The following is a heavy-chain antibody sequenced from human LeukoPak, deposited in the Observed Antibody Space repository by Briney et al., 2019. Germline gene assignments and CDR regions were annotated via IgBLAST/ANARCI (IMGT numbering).Heavy chain of an antibody. D-gene: IGHD1-1*01. CDR1: GYTFTAYG. Sequence: ASVKVSCKSSGYTFTAYGISWVRQAPGQGLEWMGWSSAYNGNTNYAQKVQGRVTMTADTSTSTAYMELRSLRSDDTAVYYCARGPGTPHYFDYWGQGTLVTVSS. V-gene: IGHV1-18*01. CDR2: SSAYNGNT. J-gene: IGHJ4*02. CDR3: ARGPGTPHYFDY.